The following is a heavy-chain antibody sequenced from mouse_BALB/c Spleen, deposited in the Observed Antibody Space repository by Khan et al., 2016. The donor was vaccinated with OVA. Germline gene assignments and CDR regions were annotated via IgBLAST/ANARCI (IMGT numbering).Heavy chain of an antibody. CDR2: IWSDGHT. Sequence: VQLQESGPGLVAPSQSLSITCTISGFSLTNYGVHWVRQPPGKGLEWLVVIWSDGHTTYNSALKSRLSISKDNSKSQVFLKMNSLQTDDTAIYYCARHGYYGNYGPYFDVWGAGTTVTVSS. D-gene: IGHD2-1*01. CDR1: GFSLTNYG. CDR3: ARHGYYGNYGPYFDV. V-gene: IGHV2-6-1*01. J-gene: IGHJ1*01.